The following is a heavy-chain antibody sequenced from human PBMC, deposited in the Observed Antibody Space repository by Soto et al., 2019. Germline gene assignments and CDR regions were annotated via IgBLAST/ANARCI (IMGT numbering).Heavy chain of an antibody. CDR2: ISAYNGNT. Sequence: ASVKVSCKASGYTFTSYGISWVRQAPGQGLEWMGWISAYNGNTNYAQKLQGRVTMTTDTSTSTAYMELRSLRSDDTAVYYWARDLGIQLWYPGGYWGQGTLVTVSS. V-gene: IGHV1-18*04. D-gene: IGHD5-18*01. J-gene: IGHJ4*02. CDR1: GYTFTSYG. CDR3: ARDLGIQLWYPGGY.